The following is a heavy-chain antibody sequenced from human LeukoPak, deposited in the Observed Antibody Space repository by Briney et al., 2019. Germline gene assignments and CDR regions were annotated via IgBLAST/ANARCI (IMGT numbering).Heavy chain of an antibody. J-gene: IGHJ5*02. V-gene: IGHV3-21*01. CDR3: ARDENTIFGVVYEYNWFDP. D-gene: IGHD3-3*01. CDR2: ISSSSSYI. CDR1: GFTFSSYS. Sequence: GGSLRLSCAASGFTFSSYSMNWVRQAPGKGLEWVSYISSSSSYIYYADSVKGRFTISRDNAKNSLYLQMNGLRAEDTAVYYCARDENTIFGVVYEYNWFDPWGQGALVTVSS.